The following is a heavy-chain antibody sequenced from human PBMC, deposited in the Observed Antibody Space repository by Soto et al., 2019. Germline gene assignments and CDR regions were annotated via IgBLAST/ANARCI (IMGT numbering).Heavy chain of an antibody. CDR1: GGSISSNNYY. CDR2: VYNIGST. CDR3: ARGPAGDKVDY. J-gene: IGHJ4*02. Sequence: TSETLSLTCNVSGGSISSNNYYWDWIRQPPGKGLEWIGHVYNIGSTYSNPSLTSRVTISVDTSKNQFSLRLSFVTAADTAVYYCARGPAGDKVDYWGQGTLVTVSS. V-gene: IGHV4-30-4*08. D-gene: IGHD7-27*01.